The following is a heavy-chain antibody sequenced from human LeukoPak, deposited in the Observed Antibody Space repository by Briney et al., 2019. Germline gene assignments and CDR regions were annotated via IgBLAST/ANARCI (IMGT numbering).Heavy chain of an antibody. CDR3: ARGEWDLLFDY. CDR1: GGXISGYY. V-gene: IGHV4-59*01. D-gene: IGHD1-26*01. J-gene: IGHJ4*02. CDR2: IFYSGST. Sequence: SETLSLTCTVSGGXISGYYWRWIRQPPGKGLEWIGCIFYSGSTNYNPSLKSRVTISVDTSKNEFSLKLSSVTAADTAVYYCARGEWDLLFDYWGQGTLVTVSS.